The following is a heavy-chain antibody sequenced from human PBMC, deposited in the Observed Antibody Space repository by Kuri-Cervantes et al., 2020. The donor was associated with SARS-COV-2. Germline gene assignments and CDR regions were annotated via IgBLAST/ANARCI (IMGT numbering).Heavy chain of an antibody. J-gene: IGHJ3*02. Sequence: ASVKVSCKASGYTFTSYDINWVRQATGQGLEWMGGFDPEDGETIYAQKFQGRVTMTEDTSTDTAYMELSSLRSEDTAVYYCATDAGSRGSTSVNAFDIWGQGTMVTVSS. CDR2: FDPEDGET. V-gene: IGHV1-24*01. D-gene: IGHD2-2*01. CDR3: ATDAGSRGSTSVNAFDI. CDR1: GYTFTSYD.